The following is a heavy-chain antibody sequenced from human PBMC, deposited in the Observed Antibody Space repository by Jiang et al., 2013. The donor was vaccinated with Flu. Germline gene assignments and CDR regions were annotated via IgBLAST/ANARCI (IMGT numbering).Heavy chain of an antibody. CDR1: GFSLTTSGVG. J-gene: IGHJ4*02. D-gene: IGHD3-22*01. V-gene: IGHV2-5*02. CDR2: IYWDNDE. Sequence: KPTQTLTLTCTFSGFSLTTSGVGVGWIRQPPGKALEWLALIYWDNDESYSPSLRSRLTITKDTSKNQVVLRMTNMDPVDTATYHCAYSLWHDSGGGSYYGIRFDYWGQGTLVTVSS. CDR3: AYSLWHDSGGGSYYGIRFDY.